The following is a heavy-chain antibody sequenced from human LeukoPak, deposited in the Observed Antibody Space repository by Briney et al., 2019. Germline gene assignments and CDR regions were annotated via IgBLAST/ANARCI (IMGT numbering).Heavy chain of an antibody. V-gene: IGHV3-23*01. Sequence: TGGSLRLSCAASGFTFSSYAMNWVRQAPGKGLEWVSTISGSGGRTYYADSVEGRFTISRDDSKNTLYLQMNSLRAEDTAVYYCAKLLAPYYYGMDVWGQGTTVTVSS. J-gene: IGHJ6*02. CDR1: GFTFSSYA. CDR3: AKLLAPYYYGMDV. CDR2: ISGSGGRT. D-gene: IGHD2-15*01.